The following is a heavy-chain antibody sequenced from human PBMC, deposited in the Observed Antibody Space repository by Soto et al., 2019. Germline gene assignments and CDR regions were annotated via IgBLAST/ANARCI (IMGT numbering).Heavy chain of an antibody. D-gene: IGHD1-1*01. CDR3: ARTTSDNPYFYYMDV. CDR2: IDWDDDK. J-gene: IGHJ6*03. V-gene: IGHV2-70*11. Sequence: SGPTLVNPTQTLTLTCTFSGFSLSTSAMCVSWIRQPPGKALEWLARIDWDDDKYYSTSLKTRLTISKDTSKNQVVLTMTNMDPVDTATYYCARTTSDNPYFYYMDVWRKGTTDPISS. CDR1: GFSLSTSAMC.